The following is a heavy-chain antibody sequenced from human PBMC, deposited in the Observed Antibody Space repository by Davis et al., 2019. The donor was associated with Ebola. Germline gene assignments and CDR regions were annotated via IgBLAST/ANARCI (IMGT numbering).Heavy chain of an antibody. J-gene: IGHJ4*02. CDR3: AAALAVTGHLYFDY. D-gene: IGHD6-19*01. V-gene: IGHV3-21*04. CDR2: ISSSSSYI. CDR1: EISVSSDY. Sequence: PGGSLRLSCVASEISVSSDYMSWVRQAPGKGLEWVSSISSSSSYIYYADSVKGRFTISRDHSENTLYLQMNSLRADDTAVYYCAAALAVTGHLYFDYWGQGALVTVSS.